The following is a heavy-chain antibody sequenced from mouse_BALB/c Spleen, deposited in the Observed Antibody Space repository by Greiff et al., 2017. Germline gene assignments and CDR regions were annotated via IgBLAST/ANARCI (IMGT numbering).Heavy chain of an antibody. Sequence: EVQLQQSGPGLVKPSQSLSLTCTVTGYSITSDYAWNWIRQFPGNKLEWMGYISYSGSTSYNPSLKSRISITRDTSKNQFFLQLNSVTTEDTATYYCGRARGYAMDYWGQGTSVTVSS. J-gene: IGHJ4*01. V-gene: IGHV3-2*02. CDR3: GRARGYAMDY. CDR1: GYSITSDYA. CDR2: ISYSGST.